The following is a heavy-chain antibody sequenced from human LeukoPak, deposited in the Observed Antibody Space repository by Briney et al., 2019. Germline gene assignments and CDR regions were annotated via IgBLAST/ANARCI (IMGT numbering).Heavy chain of an antibody. Sequence: PSETLSLTCTVSGGSISSYYWSWIRRPAGKGLEWIGRIYTSGSTNYNPSLKSRVTMSVDTSKNQFSLKLSSVTAADTAVYYCARGAANMGAVAGTFDYWGQGTLVTVSS. D-gene: IGHD6-19*01. CDR1: GGSISSYY. J-gene: IGHJ4*02. CDR3: ARGAANMGAVAGTFDY. V-gene: IGHV4-4*07. CDR2: IYTSGST.